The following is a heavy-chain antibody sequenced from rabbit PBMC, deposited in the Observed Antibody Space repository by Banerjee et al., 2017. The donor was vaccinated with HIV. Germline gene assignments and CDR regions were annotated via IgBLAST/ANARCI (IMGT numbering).Heavy chain of an antibody. D-gene: IGHD8-1*01. CDR2: INSNTGNT. CDR1: GFSFSSNYY. V-gene: IGHV1S40*01. Sequence: QSLEESGGDLVKPGASLTLTCTASGFSFSSNYYMCWVRQAPGKGLEWIACINSNTGNTVYASRAKGPFTISKTSSTTVTLQMTSLTAAETATYFCARYRHGSSAEYNLWGPGTLVTVS. CDR3: ARYRHGSSAEYNL. J-gene: IGHJ4*01.